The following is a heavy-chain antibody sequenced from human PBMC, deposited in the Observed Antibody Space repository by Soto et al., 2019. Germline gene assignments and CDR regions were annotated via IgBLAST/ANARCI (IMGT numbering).Heavy chain of an antibody. D-gene: IGHD6-19*01. CDR2: ISGSGGST. V-gene: IGHV3-23*01. CDR3: ARDPGSSHFDY. CDR1: GFTFSSYA. J-gene: IGHJ4*02. Sequence: GGSLRLSCAASGFTFSSYAMSWVRQAPGKGLEWVSAISGSGGSTYYADSVKGRFTISRDNSKNTIYLQMNSLRAEDTAVYYCARDPGSSHFDYWGQGALVTVSS.